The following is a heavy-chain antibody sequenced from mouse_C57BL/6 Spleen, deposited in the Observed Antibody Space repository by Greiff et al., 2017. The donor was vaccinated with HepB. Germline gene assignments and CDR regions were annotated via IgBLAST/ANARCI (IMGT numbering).Heavy chain of an antibody. Sequence: VQLQQSVAELVRPGASVKLSCTASGFNIKNTYMHWVKQRPEQGLEWIGRIDPANGNTKYAPKFQGKATITADTSSNTAYLQLSSLTSEDTAIYYCARSRTTVVATDYYAMDYWGQGTSVTVSS. J-gene: IGHJ4*01. D-gene: IGHD1-1*01. CDR1: GFNIKNTY. V-gene: IGHV14-3*01. CDR3: ARSRTTVVATDYYAMDY. CDR2: IDPANGNT.